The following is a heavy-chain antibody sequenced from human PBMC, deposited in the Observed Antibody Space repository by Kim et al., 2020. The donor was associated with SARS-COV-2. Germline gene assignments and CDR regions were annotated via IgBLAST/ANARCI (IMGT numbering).Heavy chain of an antibody. V-gene: IGHV3-48*01. CDR3: VRDFCFAFYF. Sequence: GGSLRLSCVASGFTFSTFPMNWVRQAPGKGLEWISHISTFTSATNYADSVKGRFTISRDDAKNSLFLQMISLRAEDTAFYYCVRDFCFAFYFWGHGILVT. J-gene: IGHJ4*03. D-gene: IGHD3-10*01. CDR1: GFTFSTFP. CDR2: ISTFTSAT.